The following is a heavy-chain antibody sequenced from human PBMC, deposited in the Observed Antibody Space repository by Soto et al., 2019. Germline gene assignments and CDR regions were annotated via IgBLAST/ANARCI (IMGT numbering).Heavy chain of an antibody. J-gene: IGHJ4*02. V-gene: IGHV4-34*01. CDR1: RGSFNAYY. CDR3: ASGSRRVLDY. CDR2: INHSGST. Sequence: SETLSHPCGGPRGSFNAYYCGWIRQPPGKGLEWIGEINHSGSTTYNPSLMSRVTISVDTSKNQFSLKLNSVTAADTAVYYCASGSRRVLDYWGQGTVVTVS.